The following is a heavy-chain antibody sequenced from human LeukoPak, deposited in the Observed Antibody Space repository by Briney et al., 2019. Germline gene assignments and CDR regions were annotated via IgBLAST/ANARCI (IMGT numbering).Heavy chain of an antibody. CDR1: GGSISSSTNW. CDR2: IYHSGGT. Sequence: PSETLSLTCAVSGGSISSSTNWWSWVRQPPGKGLEWIGEIYHSGGTNYNPSLKSRITISVDKSQNQLSLKLSSVTAADTAVYYCARGRMVRGVIITPPSYYYYYMDVWGKGTTVTVSS. D-gene: IGHD3-10*01. CDR3: ARGRMVRGVIITPPSYYYYYMDV. V-gene: IGHV4-4*02. J-gene: IGHJ6*03.